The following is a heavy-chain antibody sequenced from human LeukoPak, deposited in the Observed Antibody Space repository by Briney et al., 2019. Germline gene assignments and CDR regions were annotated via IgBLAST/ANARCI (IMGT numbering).Heavy chain of an antibody. CDR3: ARVSVRGPYYYYMGV. J-gene: IGHJ6*03. CDR1: GGTFSSYA. D-gene: IGHD1-1*01. Sequence: SVTVSCKASGGTFSSYAISWVRQAPGQGLEWMGGIIPIFGTANYAQKFQGRVTITADESTSTAYMELSSLRSEDTAVYYCARVSVRGPYYYYMGVWGKGTTVTVSS. CDR2: IIPIFGTA. V-gene: IGHV1-69*13.